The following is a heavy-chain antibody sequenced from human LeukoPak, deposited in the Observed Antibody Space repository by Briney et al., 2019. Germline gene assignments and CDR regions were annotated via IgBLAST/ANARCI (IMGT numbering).Heavy chain of an antibody. J-gene: IGHJ4*02. V-gene: IGHV3-23*01. D-gene: IGHD2-2*01. CDR3: AKLAFVVVVPAADY. CDR2: ISGSGGST. CDR1: GFTFSSYA. Sequence: AGGSPRLSCAASGFTFSSYAMSWVRQAPGKGLEWVSAISGSGGSTYYADSVKGRFTISRDNSKNTLYLQMNSLRAEDTAVYYCAKLAFVVVVPAADYWGQGTLVTVSS.